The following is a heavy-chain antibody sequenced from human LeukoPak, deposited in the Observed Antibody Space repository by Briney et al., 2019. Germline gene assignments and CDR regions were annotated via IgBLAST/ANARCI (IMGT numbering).Heavy chain of an antibody. CDR3: ARRGSMTGPPPL. CDR1: GGSFSGYY. CDR2: INHSGST. J-gene: IGHJ4*02. D-gene: IGHD6-6*01. V-gene: IGHV4-34*01. Sequence: SETLSLTCAVYGGSFSGYYWSWIRQPPGKGLEWIGEINHSGSTSYNPSLKSRVTISVDTSKNQFSLKLSSVTAADTAVYYCARRGSMTGPPPLWGQGTLVTVST.